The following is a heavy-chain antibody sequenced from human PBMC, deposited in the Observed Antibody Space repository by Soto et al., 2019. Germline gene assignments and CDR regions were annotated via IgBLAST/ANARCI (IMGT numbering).Heavy chain of an antibody. Sequence: SETLSLTCTVSGGSISIYYWSWIRQPPGKGLEWIGYIYYSGSTNYNPSLKSRVTISVDTSKNQFSLKLSSVTAADTAVYYCARPNYFDYWGKGPLVTVSS. CDR3: ARPNYFDY. CDR2: IYYSGST. J-gene: IGHJ4*02. CDR1: GGSISIYY. V-gene: IGHV4-59*08.